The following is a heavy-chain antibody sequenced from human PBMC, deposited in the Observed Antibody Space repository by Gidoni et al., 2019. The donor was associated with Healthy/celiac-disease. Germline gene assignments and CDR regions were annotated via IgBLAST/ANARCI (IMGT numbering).Heavy chain of an antibody. CDR3: ANHIVGATWDALDI. J-gene: IGHJ3*02. D-gene: IGHD1-26*01. CDR1: GFTFSSYA. V-gene: IGHV3-23*01. CDR2: ISGSGVST. Sequence: EVQLLESGGGLVQLGGSLRLSCAASGFTFSSYAMGWVRQAPGKGLEWVSAISGSGVSTYYADSVKGRFTISRDNSKNTLYLQMNSLRAEDTAVYYCANHIVGATWDALDIWGQGTMVTVSS.